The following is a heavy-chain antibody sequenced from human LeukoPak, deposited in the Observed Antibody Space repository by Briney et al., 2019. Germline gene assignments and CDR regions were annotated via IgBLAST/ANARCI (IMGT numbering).Heavy chain of an antibody. V-gene: IGHV3-7*01. J-gene: IGHJ4*02. CDR3: ARDGRFPPEPLPRYFDY. Sequence: GGSLRLSCAASGFTFSSYWMSWVRQAPGKGLEWVANIKQDGSEKYYVDSVKGRFTTSRDNAKNSLYLQMNSLRAEDTAVYYCARDGRFPPEPLPRYFDYWGQGTLVTVSS. CDR2: IKQDGSEK. D-gene: IGHD1-26*01. CDR1: GFTFSSYW.